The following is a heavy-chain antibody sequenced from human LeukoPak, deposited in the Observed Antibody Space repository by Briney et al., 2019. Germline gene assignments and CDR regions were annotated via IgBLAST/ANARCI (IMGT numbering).Heavy chain of an antibody. D-gene: IGHD3-10*01. V-gene: IGHV3-30*18. CDR1: GFTFSSYG. CDR2: ISYDGSNK. CDR3: AKSGPAGKLNWYFDL. J-gene: IGHJ2*01. Sequence: PGGSLRLSCAASGFTFSSYGMHWVRQAPGKELEWVAVISYDGSNKYYADSVKGRFTISRDNSKNTLYLQMNSLRAEDTAVYYCAKSGPAGKLNWYFDLWGRGTLVTVSP.